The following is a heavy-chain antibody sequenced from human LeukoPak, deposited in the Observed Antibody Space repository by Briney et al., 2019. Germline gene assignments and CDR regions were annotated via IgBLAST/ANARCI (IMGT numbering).Heavy chain of an antibody. CDR3: AKERYCSGGTCSGDFDY. CDR2: ISGSGGST. Sequence: GGSLRLSCAASGFTFSSYGMSWVRQAPGKGLEWVSAISGSGGSTYYADSVKGRFTISRDNSKNTLYLQMNSLRAEDTAVYYCAKERYCSGGTCSGDFDYWGQGTLVTVSS. V-gene: IGHV3-23*01. D-gene: IGHD2-15*01. J-gene: IGHJ4*02. CDR1: GFTFSSYG.